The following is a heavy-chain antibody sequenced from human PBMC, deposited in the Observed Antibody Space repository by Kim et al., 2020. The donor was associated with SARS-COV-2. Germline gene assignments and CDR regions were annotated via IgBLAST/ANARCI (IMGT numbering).Heavy chain of an antibody. D-gene: IGHD1-26*01. Sequence: RYSPSLKGRLTITKDTSKNQVVLTMTNMDPVDTATYYCAHLNSGSYHFDYWGQGTLVTVSS. CDR3: AHLNSGSYHFDY. V-gene: IGHV2-5*01. J-gene: IGHJ4*02.